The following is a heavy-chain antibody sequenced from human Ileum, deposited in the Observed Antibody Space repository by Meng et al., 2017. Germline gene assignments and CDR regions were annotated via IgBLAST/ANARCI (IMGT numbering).Heavy chain of an antibody. Sequence: VQLQESGPGLVKPSGTPSLTCTVSGGSITNKDWWSWVRQPPGKGLEWIGEMHHDGRTNYNPSFKSRVIMSIDKSRNQFSLHLSSVTAADTAVYFCATNGFYSMDNWGQGTLVTVSS. D-gene: IGHD2-8*01. CDR2: MHHDGRT. V-gene: IGHV4-4*02. CDR1: GGSITNKDW. J-gene: IGHJ4*02. CDR3: ATNGFYSMDN.